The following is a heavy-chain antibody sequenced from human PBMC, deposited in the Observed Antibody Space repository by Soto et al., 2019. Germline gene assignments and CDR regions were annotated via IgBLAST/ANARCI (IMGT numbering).Heavy chain of an antibody. CDR3: GIPGATGNLDY. D-gene: IGHD3-10*01. Sequence: ASVKVSCKVSGYSFSEMSMHWVRQTPEKGLEWMGSFDGEDGQTMYAQKFQGRVTMTEDTSADTAYMELSSLRSDDTAVYYCGIPGATGNLDYWGQGSPVTVYS. CDR1: GYSFSEMS. J-gene: IGHJ4*02. V-gene: IGHV1-24*01. CDR2: FDGEDGQT.